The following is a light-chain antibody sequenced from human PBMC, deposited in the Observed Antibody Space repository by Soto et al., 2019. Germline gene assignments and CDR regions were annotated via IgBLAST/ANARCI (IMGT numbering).Light chain of an antibody. Sequence: AIQLTQSPSSLSASVGDRDTITCRASQFISSALAWYQLKPGKPPKLLVYDASTLESGVPSRFSGSGSGTDFTLAISSLQPEDFATYYCQQFNSFSPYTFGQGTKLEIK. J-gene: IGKJ2*01. CDR2: DAS. CDR3: QQFNSFSPYT. CDR1: QFISSA. V-gene: IGKV1-13*02.